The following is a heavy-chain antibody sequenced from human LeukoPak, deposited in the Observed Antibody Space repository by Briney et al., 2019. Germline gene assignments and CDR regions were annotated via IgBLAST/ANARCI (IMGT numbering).Heavy chain of an antibody. CDR3: ARMVTGRTSRRPIDY. V-gene: IGHV3-21*01. J-gene: IGHJ4*02. CDR2: ISSSSSYI. Sequence: GGSLRLSCAASGFTFSSYSMNWVRQAPGKGLEWVSSISSSSSYIYYADSVKGRFTISRDNAKNSLYLRMNSLRAEDTAVYYCARMVTGRTSRRPIDYWGQGTLVTVSS. CDR1: GFTFSSYS. D-gene: IGHD1-20*01.